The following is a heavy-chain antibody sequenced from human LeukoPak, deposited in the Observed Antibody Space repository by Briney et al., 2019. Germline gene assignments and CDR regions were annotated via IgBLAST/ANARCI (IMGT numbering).Heavy chain of an antibody. J-gene: IGHJ4*02. CDR3: AKPRKGSTVTPLSAFDY. CDR2: ISGSGGST. CDR1: GFTFSSYA. Sequence: GGSLRLSCAASGFTFSSYAMTWVRQAPGKGLQWVSVISGSGGSTYYADSVKGRFTISRDNSKNTLYLQMKNLRAEDTAVYYCAKPRKGSTVTPLSAFDYWGQGSLVTVSS. D-gene: IGHD4-17*01. V-gene: IGHV3-23*01.